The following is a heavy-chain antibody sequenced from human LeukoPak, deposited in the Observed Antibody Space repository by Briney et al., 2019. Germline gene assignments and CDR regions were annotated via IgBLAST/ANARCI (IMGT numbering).Heavy chain of an antibody. CDR2: IYYSGST. Sequence: SQTLSLTCTVSGGSISSGDYYWSWIRQPPGKGLEWIGYIYYSGSTYYNPSLKSRVTISVDTSKNQFSLKLSSVTAADTAVYYCARENGDYVFFDYWGQGTQVTVSS. V-gene: IGHV4-30-4*01. CDR1: GGSISSGDYY. J-gene: IGHJ4*02. CDR3: ARENGDYVFFDY. D-gene: IGHD4-17*01.